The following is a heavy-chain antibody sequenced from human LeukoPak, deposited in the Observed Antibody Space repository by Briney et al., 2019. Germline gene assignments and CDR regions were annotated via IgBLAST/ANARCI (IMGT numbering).Heavy chain of an antibody. Sequence: GASVKVSCKASGYTFTSYGISWVRQAPGQGLEWMGWISAYNGNTNYAQKLQGRVTMTTDTSTSTAYMELGSLRSDDTAVYYCARAVDTAMGLYYYYGMDVWGQGTTVTVSS. CDR3: ARAVDTAMGLYYYYGMDV. V-gene: IGHV1-18*01. D-gene: IGHD5-18*01. J-gene: IGHJ6*02. CDR2: ISAYNGNT. CDR1: GYTFTSYG.